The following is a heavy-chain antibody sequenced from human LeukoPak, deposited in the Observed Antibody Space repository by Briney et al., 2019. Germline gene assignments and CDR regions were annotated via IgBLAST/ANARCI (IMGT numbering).Heavy chain of an antibody. J-gene: IGHJ4*02. Sequence: SETLSLTCTVSGYSISSGYYWGWIRQPPGKGLEWIGSIYHSGSAYYNPSLKSRVTISADTSKNQFSLKLSSVTAADTAVYYCARDRHGVENFDYWGQGTLVTVSS. CDR3: ARDRHGVENFDY. CDR2: IYHSGSA. CDR1: GYSISSGYY. D-gene: IGHD4-17*01. V-gene: IGHV4-38-2*02.